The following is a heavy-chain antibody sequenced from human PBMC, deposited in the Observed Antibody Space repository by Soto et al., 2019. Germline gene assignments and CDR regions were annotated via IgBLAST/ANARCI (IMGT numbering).Heavy chain of an antibody. D-gene: IGHD6-13*01. Sequence: GGSLRLSCAVSGFTFSDYFMTWIRQAPGKGLEWVSYISSSTSHTNYADSVKGRFTISRDNAKNSLFLQMNSLRAEDTAVYYFARGRGAAADYIDFWGQGTLVTVSS. CDR3: ARGRGAAADYIDF. J-gene: IGHJ4*02. CDR1: GFTFSDYF. V-gene: IGHV3-11*05. CDR2: ISSSTSHT.